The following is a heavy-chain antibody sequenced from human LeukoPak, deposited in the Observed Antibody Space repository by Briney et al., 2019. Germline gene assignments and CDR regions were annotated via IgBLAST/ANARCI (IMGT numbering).Heavy chain of an antibody. CDR1: GLTFSSYW. CDR2: INSDGSST. CDR3: ARGLSGYASSLGY. J-gene: IGHJ4*02. D-gene: IGHD2-2*01. V-gene: IGHV3-74*01. Sequence: QPGGSLRLSCAASGLTFSSYWMHWVRQAPGKGLVWVSRINSDGSSTTYADSVRGRFSISRDNAKNTLYLQMNSLRAEDTAVYYCARGLSGYASSLGYWGQGTLVTVSA.